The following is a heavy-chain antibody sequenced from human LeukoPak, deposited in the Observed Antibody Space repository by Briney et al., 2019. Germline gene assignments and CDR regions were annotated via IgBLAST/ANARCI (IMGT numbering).Heavy chain of an antibody. CDR1: GFMFEDYA. Sequence: GGSLRVSCATSGFMFEDYAMHWVRQAPGKGLECVSLISGDGGTTYYADSVLGRFTISRDNNKNSRYLQLNSLRPEATAFYYCVKGTDSRGYSHVHYWGQGTLVTVSS. J-gene: IGHJ4*02. D-gene: IGHD3-22*01. V-gene: IGHV3-43*02. CDR3: VKGTDSRGYSHVHY. CDR2: ISGDGGTT.